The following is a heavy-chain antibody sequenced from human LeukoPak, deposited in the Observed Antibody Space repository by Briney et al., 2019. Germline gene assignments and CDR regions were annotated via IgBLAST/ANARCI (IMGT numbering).Heavy chain of an antibody. CDR1: GYTFTIYD. CDR3: ARGVAAAGLGPDY. CDR2: MNPNSGNT. V-gene: IGHV1-8*01. D-gene: IGHD6-13*01. J-gene: IGHJ4*02. Sequence: ASVTVSFTASGYTFTIYDINWVRQATGQGLAWMGWMNPNSGNTGYAQKFQGRVTMTRNTSISTAYMELSSLRSEDTAVYYCARGVAAAGLGPDYWGQGTLVTVSS.